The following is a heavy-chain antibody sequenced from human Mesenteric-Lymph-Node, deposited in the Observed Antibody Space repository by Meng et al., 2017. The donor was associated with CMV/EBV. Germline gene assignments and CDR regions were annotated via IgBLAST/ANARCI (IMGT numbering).Heavy chain of an antibody. CDR3: ARGLGSYTSSPSWFDP. D-gene: IGHD6-6*01. J-gene: IGHJ5*02. V-gene: IGHV1-2*02. CDR1: RYPFTGYF. CDR2: TNPNSGAT. Sequence: SRYPFTGYFLHWVRQAPGQGLEWMGWTNPNSGATNYAQKFQGRVTVTRDTSISTAYMELNSLRSDDTAVYYCARGLGSYTSSPSWFDPWGQGTLVTVSS.